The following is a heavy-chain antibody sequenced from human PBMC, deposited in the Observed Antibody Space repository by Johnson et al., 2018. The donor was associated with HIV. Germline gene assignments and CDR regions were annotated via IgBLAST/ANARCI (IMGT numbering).Heavy chain of an antibody. J-gene: IGHJ3*02. Sequence: VQLVESGGGVVQPGRSLRLSCAASEFSFSTYALPWVRQAPGEGLEWVAVISYDGVNKYYADSVKGRFTVSRDNSKNTLYLQMTSLRTEDTAVYYCARGGFDIVGGTIGWSAFDIWGQGTMVTVSS. CDR3: ARGGFDIVGGTIGWSAFDI. CDR2: ISYDGVNK. V-gene: IGHV3-30*04. CDR1: EFSFSTYA. D-gene: IGHD1-26*01.